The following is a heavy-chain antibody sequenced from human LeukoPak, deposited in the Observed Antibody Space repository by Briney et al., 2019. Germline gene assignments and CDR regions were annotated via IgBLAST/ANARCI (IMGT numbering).Heavy chain of an antibody. J-gene: IGHJ4*02. V-gene: IGHV1-2*02. CDR3: ARDSKLYYLDY. D-gene: IGHD3-3*02. Sequence: ASVKVSCKASGYTFTGYYMHWVRQAPGQGLEWMGWINPNSGGTNYAQKFQGRVTMTRDTSITTAYMDLSRLRSDDTAVYYCARDSKLYYLDYWGQGTLVTVSS. CDR1: GYTFTGYY. CDR2: INPNSGGT.